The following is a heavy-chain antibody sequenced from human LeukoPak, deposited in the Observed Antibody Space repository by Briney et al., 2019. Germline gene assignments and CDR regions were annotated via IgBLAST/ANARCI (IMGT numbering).Heavy chain of an antibody. D-gene: IGHD3-3*01. CDR1: GFTFSSYA. Sequence: QPGGSLRLSCAASGFTFSSYAMSWVRQAPGKGLDCVSAVSGGGDSTYYADSVKGRFTISRDNSKNTLYLQMNSLRAEDTAVYYCATNDFWNGYYYFDYWGQGTLVTVSS. CDR2: VSGGGDST. J-gene: IGHJ4*02. V-gene: IGHV3-23*01. CDR3: ATNDFWNGYYYFDY.